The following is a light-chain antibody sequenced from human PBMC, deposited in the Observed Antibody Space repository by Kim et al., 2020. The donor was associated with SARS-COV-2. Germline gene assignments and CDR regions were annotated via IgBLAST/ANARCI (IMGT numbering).Light chain of an antibody. CDR2: EDS. CDR3: QSAETSGTSVL. Sequence: SPGQTARIPCSEDALPKQYTYWYQQKPGQAPVLLIYEDSERPSGIPERFSGSSSGTTVTLSIGGVQAEDEADYYCQSAETSGTSVLFGRGTQLTVL. CDR1: ALPKQY. J-gene: IGLJ2*01. V-gene: IGLV3-25*03.